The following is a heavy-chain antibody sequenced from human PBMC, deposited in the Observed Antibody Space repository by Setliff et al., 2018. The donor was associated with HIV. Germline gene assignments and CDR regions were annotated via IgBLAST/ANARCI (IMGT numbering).Heavy chain of an antibody. V-gene: IGHV3-30*02. Sequence: GGSLRLSCAASGFTFRNYGMHWVRQAPGKGLEWVAFIRHDGGETYFADSVKGRFTISRDNAKNMLYLQMNSLRPEDTAVYYCVKEDITYDSWGQGTLVTVSS. CDR2: IRHDGGET. J-gene: IGHJ4*02. CDR1: GFTFRNYG. D-gene: IGHD2-15*01. CDR3: VKEDITYDS.